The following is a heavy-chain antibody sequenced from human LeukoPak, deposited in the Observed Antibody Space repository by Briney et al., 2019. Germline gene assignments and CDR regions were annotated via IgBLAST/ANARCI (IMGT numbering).Heavy chain of an antibody. Sequence: SETLSLTCTVSGGSISSSSYYWGWIRQPPGKGLEWIGSIYYSGSTYYNPSLKSRVTISVDTSKNQFSLKLSSVTAADTAVYYCARTSYDFWSGYYSSYYYYYMDVWGKGTTVTVSS. V-gene: IGHV4-39*01. CDR2: IYYSGST. CDR3: ARTSYDFWSGYYSSYYYYYMDV. CDR1: GGSISSSSYY. D-gene: IGHD3-3*01. J-gene: IGHJ6*03.